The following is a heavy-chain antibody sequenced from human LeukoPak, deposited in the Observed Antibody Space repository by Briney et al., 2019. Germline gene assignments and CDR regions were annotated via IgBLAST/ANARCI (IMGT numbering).Heavy chain of an antibody. CDR3: AKGGSSGYFYYYFDY. CDR2: ISYDGSNK. V-gene: IGHV3-30*18. J-gene: IGHJ4*02. CDR1: GFTFSSYA. D-gene: IGHD3-22*01. Sequence: PGGSLRLSCAASGFTFSSYALHWVRQAPGKGLEWVAVISYDGSNKYYEDSVKGRFTISRDNSKNTLYLQMNSLRAEDTAVYYCAKGGSSGYFYYYFDYWGQGTLVTVSS.